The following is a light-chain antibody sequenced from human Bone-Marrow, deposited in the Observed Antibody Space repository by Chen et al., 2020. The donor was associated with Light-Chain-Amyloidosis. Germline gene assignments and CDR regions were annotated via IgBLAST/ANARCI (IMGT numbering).Light chain of an antibody. CDR3: QSADSSGTYEVI. Sequence: SYELTQQPSVSVSPRQTARITCSGDDLPTKYAYWYQQKPGQAPVLVIHRDTERPSGISERFSGSSSGTTATLTISGVQAEDEADYHCQSADSSGTYEVIFGGGTKLTVL. V-gene: IGLV3-25*03. CDR2: RDT. CDR1: DLPTKY. J-gene: IGLJ2*01.